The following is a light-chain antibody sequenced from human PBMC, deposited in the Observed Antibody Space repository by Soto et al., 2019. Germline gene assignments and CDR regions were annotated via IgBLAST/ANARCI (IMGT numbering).Light chain of an antibody. CDR1: QSVSSSY. CDR2: GAS. V-gene: IGKV3-20*01. CDR3: QQYGSSPFT. J-gene: IGKJ3*01. Sequence: EIVLTQSPGTLSLSPGDRATLSCRTSQSVSSSYLAWYQQKPGQAPRLLIYGASRRATGIPDRFSGSGSGTDFTLTISRLEPEDFAVYYCQQYGSSPFTFGPGTKVDF.